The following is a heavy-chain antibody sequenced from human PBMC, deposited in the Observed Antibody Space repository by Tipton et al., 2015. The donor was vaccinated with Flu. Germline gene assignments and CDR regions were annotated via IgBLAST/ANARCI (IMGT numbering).Heavy chain of an antibody. D-gene: IGHD3-9*01. CDR1: GFTFSDYY. V-gene: IGHV4-38-2*02. Sequence: LRLSCAASGFTFSDYYMSWIRQAPGKGLEWIGSVSHSGSTSYNPSLKSRIVMSIDTSKSQFSLTLRSVTAADTAVYYCARDRYDILTGSFSWFDPWGQGTLVTVSS. J-gene: IGHJ5*02. CDR2: VSHSGST. CDR3: ARDRYDILTGSFSWFDP.